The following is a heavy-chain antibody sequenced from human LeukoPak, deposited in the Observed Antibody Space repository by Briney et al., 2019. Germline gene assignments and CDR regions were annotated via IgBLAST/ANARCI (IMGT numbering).Heavy chain of an antibody. V-gene: IGHV4-59*08. Sequence: NPSETLSLTCTVSGGSISNSYWSWVRQPPGKGLEWIGYGHYSGSTKYNPSLKSRVTISVETSKNQFSLKLSSVTAADTAVYYCARTYYDFWSGGGGFDYWGQGTLVTVSS. J-gene: IGHJ4*02. CDR3: ARTYYDFWSGGGGFDY. CDR2: GHYSGST. D-gene: IGHD3-3*01. CDR1: GGSISNSY.